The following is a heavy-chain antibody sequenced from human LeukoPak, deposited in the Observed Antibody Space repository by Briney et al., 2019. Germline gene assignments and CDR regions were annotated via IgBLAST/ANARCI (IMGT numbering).Heavy chain of an antibody. Sequence: SETLSLTCAVYGGSFSGYYWSWIRQPPGKGLEWIGEIKHSGSTNYNPSLKSRVTISVDTSKNQFSLKLSSVTAADTAVYYCARVDYYDSSGYSPPFDPWGQGTLVTVSS. D-gene: IGHD3-22*01. V-gene: IGHV4-34*01. J-gene: IGHJ5*02. CDR1: GGSFSGYY. CDR3: ARVDYYDSSGYSPPFDP. CDR2: IKHSGST.